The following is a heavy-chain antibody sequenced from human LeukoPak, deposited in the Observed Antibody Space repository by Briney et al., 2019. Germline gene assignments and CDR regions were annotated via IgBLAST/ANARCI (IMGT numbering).Heavy chain of an antibody. CDR1: GFTFSIYE. CDR2: ISSSGSTI. V-gene: IGHV3-48*03. CDR3: AREGYDYVWGSYRYNYFDY. Sequence: GGSLRLSCAASGFTFSIYEMNWVRQAPGKGLEWVSYISSSGSTIYYADSVKGRFTISRDNAKNSLYLQMNSLRAEDTAVYYCAREGYDYVWGSYRYNYFDYWGQGTLVTVSS. D-gene: IGHD3-16*02. J-gene: IGHJ4*02.